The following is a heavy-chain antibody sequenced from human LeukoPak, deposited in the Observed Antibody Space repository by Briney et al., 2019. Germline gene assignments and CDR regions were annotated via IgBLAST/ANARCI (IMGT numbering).Heavy chain of an antibody. Sequence: PSETLSLTCTVSGGSISSSSYYGGWIRQPPGKGLEWIGSIYYSGSTYYNPSLKSRVTISVDTSKNQFSLKLSSVTAADTAVYYCARHPDTAMVPDYWGQGTLVTVSS. V-gene: IGHV4-39*01. J-gene: IGHJ4*02. D-gene: IGHD5-18*01. CDR3: ARHPDTAMVPDY. CDR1: GGSISSSSYY. CDR2: IYYSGST.